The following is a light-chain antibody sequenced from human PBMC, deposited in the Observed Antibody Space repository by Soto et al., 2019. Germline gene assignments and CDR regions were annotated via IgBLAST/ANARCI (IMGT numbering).Light chain of an antibody. Sequence: EIVSTQSPATLSLSPGERATLSCRASQSVSSYLAWYQQKPGQAPRLLIYDASNRATGIPARFSGSGSGTDFTLTISSLEPEDFAVYYCQQRSNWPPGLTFGGGTKVEIK. CDR1: QSVSSY. V-gene: IGKV3-11*01. J-gene: IGKJ4*01. CDR3: QQRSNWPPGLT. CDR2: DAS.